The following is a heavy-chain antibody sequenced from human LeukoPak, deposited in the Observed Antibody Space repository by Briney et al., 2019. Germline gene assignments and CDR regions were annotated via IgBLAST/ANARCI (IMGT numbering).Heavy chain of an antibody. Sequence: ASVKVPCKASGYTFTSYYMHWVRQAPGQGLEWMGWISAYNGNTNYAQKLQGRVTMTTDTSTSTAYMELRSLRSDDTAVYYCARESTIVALPDYWGQGTLVTVSS. CDR3: ARESTIVALPDY. CDR2: ISAYNGNT. CDR1: GYTFTSYY. J-gene: IGHJ4*02. D-gene: IGHD5-12*01. V-gene: IGHV1-18*04.